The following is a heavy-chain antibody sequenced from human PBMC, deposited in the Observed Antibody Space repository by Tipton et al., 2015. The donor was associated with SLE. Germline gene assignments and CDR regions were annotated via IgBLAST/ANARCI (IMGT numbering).Heavy chain of an antibody. CDR3: ARCISLDFWSGQGPMDV. D-gene: IGHD3-3*01. Sequence: SLRLSCTASGFTFSDYAMSWVRQAPGKGLEWVSYISSSRSTIYYADSVKGRFTISRDNAKNSLYLQMNSLRAEDTAVYYCARCISLDFWSGQGPMDVWGQGTTVTVSS. CDR1: GFTFSDYA. J-gene: IGHJ6*02. V-gene: IGHV3-48*04. CDR2: ISSSRSTI.